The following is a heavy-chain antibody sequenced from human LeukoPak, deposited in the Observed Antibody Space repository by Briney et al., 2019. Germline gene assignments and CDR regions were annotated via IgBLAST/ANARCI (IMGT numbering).Heavy chain of an antibody. Sequence: GGSLRLSCAASGFTFSSYAMSWVRQAPGKGLEWVSAISGSGGSTYYADSVKGRFTISRDNSKNTLYLQMNSLRAEDTAVYYCATRLWYSSSWSDLLDYWGQGTLVTVSS. CDR2: ISGSGGST. J-gene: IGHJ4*02. D-gene: IGHD6-13*01. CDR1: GFTFSSYA. CDR3: ATRLWYSSSWSDLLDY. V-gene: IGHV3-23*01.